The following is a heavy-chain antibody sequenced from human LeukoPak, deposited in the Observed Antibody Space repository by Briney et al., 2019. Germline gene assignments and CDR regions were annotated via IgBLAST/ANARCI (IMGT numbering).Heavy chain of an antibody. CDR3: ARFSIAAARSFLDY. V-gene: IGHV3-23*01. J-gene: IGHJ4*02. Sequence: GGSLRLSCAASGFSFMTYAMTWVRQAPGQGLEWVSVISGSGGLIDYADSVKGRFTISRDNAKNSLYLQMNNLRAEDTAVYYCARFSIAAARSFLDYWGQGTLVTVSS. D-gene: IGHD6-13*01. CDR1: GFSFMTYA. CDR2: ISGSGGLI.